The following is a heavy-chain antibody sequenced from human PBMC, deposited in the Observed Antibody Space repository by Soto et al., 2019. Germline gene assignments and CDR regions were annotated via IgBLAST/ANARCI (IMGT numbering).Heavy chain of an antibody. V-gene: IGHV4-30-4*01. D-gene: IGHD1-26*01. CDR1: GGPISSGENF. CDR2: IHHSGST. Sequence: LSLTCTVSGGPISSGENFWNWIRQSPGKGLEWIGYIHHSGSTYYNPSLKSRLTISVDTSKNQISLKLNSVTAADTAVYYCARDTGTYPYYFDYWGQGTLVTVSS. CDR3: ARDTGTYPYYFDY. J-gene: IGHJ4*02.